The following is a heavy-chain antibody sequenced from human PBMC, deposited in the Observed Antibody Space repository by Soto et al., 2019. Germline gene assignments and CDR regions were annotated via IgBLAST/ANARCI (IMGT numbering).Heavy chain of an antibody. D-gene: IGHD6-19*01. CDR3: AKGGSGGWSLFDY. V-gene: IGHV3-23*01. CDR1: GFTFSSYA. CDR2: ISGSGGST. Sequence: EVQLLESGGGLVQPGGSLRLSCAASGFTFSSYAMSWVRQAPGKGLEWVSAISGSGGSTYYADSVKGRFTISRDNSKNTLYLQMNSLRAGDTAVYYCAKGGSGGWSLFDYWGQGTLVTVSS. J-gene: IGHJ4*02.